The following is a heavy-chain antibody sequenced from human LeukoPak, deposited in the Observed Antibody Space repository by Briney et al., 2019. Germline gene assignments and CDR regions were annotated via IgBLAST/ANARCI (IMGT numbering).Heavy chain of an antibody. V-gene: IGHV4-39*07. J-gene: IGHJ4*02. Sequence: SETLSLTCTVSGGSLSSNTYYWGWIRQAPGKGLEWIGSMYYSGSTYCNQSLKSRVTISVDTSKNQFSLKLSSVTAADTAVYYCARDGGATIRGDYSDYWGQGTLVTVSS. D-gene: IGHD5-12*01. CDR1: GGSLSSNTYY. CDR3: ARDGGATIRGDYSDY. CDR2: MYYSGST.